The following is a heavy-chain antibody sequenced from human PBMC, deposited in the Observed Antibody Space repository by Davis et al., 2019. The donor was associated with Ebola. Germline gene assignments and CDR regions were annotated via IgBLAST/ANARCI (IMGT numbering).Heavy chain of an antibody. CDR1: GLDFSRSV. CDR3: ARDWVDYGMDV. Sequence: GESLKISCAASGLDFSRSVLYWVRQAPGKGLEWVSASTESEADITYADSVKGRFTVSRDYSMNTVYLQCNSLRAEDTAVYYCARDWVDYGMDVWGQGTTVTVSS. D-gene: IGHD3/OR15-3a*01. J-gene: IGHJ6*02. V-gene: IGHV3-23*01. CDR2: STESEADI.